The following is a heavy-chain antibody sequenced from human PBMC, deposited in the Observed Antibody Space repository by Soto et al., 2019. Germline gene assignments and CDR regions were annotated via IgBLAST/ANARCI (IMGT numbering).Heavy chain of an antibody. CDR1: GGSISSGGYY. J-gene: IGHJ6*02. Sequence: QVQLQESGPGLVKPSQTLSLTCTVSGGSISSGGYYWNWIRQHPEKGLEWIGYIYYSGSTYYNPSLKSRVTISVDTSKNQFSLKLSSVAAADTAVYYCAASCVGCGGFNYYGMDVWCQGTTVTVSS. CDR3: AASCVGCGGFNYYGMDV. D-gene: IGHD2-21*01. V-gene: IGHV4-31*03. CDR2: IYYSGST.